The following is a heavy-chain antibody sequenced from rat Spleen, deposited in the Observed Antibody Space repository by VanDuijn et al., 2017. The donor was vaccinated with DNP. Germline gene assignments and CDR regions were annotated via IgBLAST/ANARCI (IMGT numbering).Heavy chain of an antibody. CDR1: GFTFSDYA. CDR3: ARDNYVTYGAMDP. CDR2: ISYDGLRT. V-gene: IGHV5-17*01. Sequence: EVQLVESGGGLIQPGRSLNLSCVASGFTFSDYAMAWVRQAPKGGLEWVATISYDGLRTYYRDSLKGRFTISRDDAKSTLFLQMDSLRSEDTATYYCARDNYVTYGAMDPWGQGISVTVSS. D-gene: IGHD1-11*01. J-gene: IGHJ4*01.